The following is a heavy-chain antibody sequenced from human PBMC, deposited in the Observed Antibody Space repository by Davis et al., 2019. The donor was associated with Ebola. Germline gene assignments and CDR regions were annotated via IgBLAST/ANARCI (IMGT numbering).Heavy chain of an antibody. D-gene: IGHD3-10*01. CDR2: MNPNSGNT. Sequence: ASVKVSCKASGYTFTSYDINWVRQATGQGLEWMGWMNPNSGNTGYAQKFQGRVTMTRNTSISTAYMELSSLRAEDTAVYYCARVREYYGSGSYSEFDYWGQGTLVTVSS. CDR1: GYTFTSYD. CDR3: ARVREYYGSGSYSEFDY. V-gene: IGHV1-8*01. J-gene: IGHJ4*02.